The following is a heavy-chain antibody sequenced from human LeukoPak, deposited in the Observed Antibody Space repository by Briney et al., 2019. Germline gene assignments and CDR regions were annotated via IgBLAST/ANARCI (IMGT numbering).Heavy chain of an antibody. CDR2: ISGSGGST. CDR3: AKDPIIGYDWGQYYFVY. V-gene: IGHV3-23*01. CDR1: GFTFSSYA. J-gene: IGHJ4*02. Sequence: PGGSLRLSCAASGFTFSSYAMSWVRQAPGKGLEWVSAISGSGGSTYYADSVKGRFTISRDNSKNTLYLQMNRLRAEDTAVYYCAKDPIIGYDWGQYYFVYWGQGTLVTVSS. D-gene: IGHD5-12*01.